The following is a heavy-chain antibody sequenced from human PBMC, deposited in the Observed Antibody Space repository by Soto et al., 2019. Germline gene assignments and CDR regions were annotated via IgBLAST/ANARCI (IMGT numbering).Heavy chain of an antibody. D-gene: IGHD6-6*01. CDR1: GYSISSGYY. Sequence: SETLSLTCAVSGYSISSGYYWGWIRQPPGKGLEWIGSIYHSGSTYYNPSLKSRVTISVDTSKNQFSLKLSSVTAADTAVYYCAXEDWYRSSSAVLGGVDYWGQGTLVTVSS. J-gene: IGHJ4*02. V-gene: IGHV4-38-2*02. CDR2: IYHSGST. CDR3: AXEDWYRSSSAVLGGVDY.